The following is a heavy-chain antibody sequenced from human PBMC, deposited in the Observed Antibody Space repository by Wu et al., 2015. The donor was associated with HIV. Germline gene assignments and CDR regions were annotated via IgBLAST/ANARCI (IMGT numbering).Heavy chain of an antibody. CDR2: ISAKNGDT. CDR1: GYFFSGYG. D-gene: IGHD3-10*01. V-gene: IGHV1-18*01. CDR3: VTSSVAHYRRRSYYYMDV. Sequence: QVQLVQSGAEVKXPGASVKVSCKASGYFFSGYGISWVRQAPGQGLEWMGWISAKNGDTNYAQNFQGRVTMTTETSTSTAYMDLRSLRSDDTAVYYCVTSSVAHYRRRSYYYMDVWGKGTTVTVSS. J-gene: IGHJ6*03.